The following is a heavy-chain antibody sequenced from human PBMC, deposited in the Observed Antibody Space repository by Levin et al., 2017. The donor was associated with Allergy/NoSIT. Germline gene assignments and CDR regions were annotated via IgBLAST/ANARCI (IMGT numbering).Heavy chain of an antibody. CDR1: GYTFTNNH. CDR2: IKPREDYA. J-gene: IGHJ4*02. D-gene: IGHD3-3*01. Sequence: PGASVKVSCKASGYTFTNNHMHWVRQAPGQGLEWMGFIKPREDYARYAQEFQGRVTMTRDTSTSTFYLELTSLRSEDTAVYFCARDFEWSEDYWGQGTLVIVSS. CDR3: ARDFEWSEDY. V-gene: IGHV1-46*01.